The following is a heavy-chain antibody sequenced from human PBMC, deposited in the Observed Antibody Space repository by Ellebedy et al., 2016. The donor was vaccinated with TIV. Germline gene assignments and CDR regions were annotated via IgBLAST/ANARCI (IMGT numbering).Heavy chain of an antibody. CDR1: GFSFSDYW. CDR2: ITESGGNT. CDR3: ARDPAGVVPAFDV. J-gene: IGHJ3*01. Sequence: PGGSLRLSCVASGFSFSDYWMHWIRQAPGKGLEWVSSITESGGNTYYADSVKGRFTISRDNSKDTLYLQMNSLRAEDMAIYYCARDPAGVVPAFDVWGQGTMVTVSS. V-gene: IGHV3-23*01. D-gene: IGHD6-19*01.